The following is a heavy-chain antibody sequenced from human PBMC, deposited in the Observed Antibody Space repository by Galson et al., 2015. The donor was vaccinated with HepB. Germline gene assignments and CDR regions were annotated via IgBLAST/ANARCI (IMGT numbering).Heavy chain of an antibody. Sequence: SLRLACAASGFTFRSHTMIWVPQAPGEGLESVPSISGSSTYILYADSVKGRFTIYRDTATHSMYMQMQSLRAEDTAVYYCARLVPYYYDSSGYYSYYYGMDVWGQGTTVTASS. V-gene: IGHV3-21*01. CDR2: ISGSSTYI. D-gene: IGHD3-22*01. J-gene: IGHJ6*02. CDR3: ARLVPYYYDSSGYYSYYYGMDV. CDR1: GFTFRSHT.